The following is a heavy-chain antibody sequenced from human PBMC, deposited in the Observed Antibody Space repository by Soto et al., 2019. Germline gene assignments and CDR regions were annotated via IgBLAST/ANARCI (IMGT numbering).Heavy chain of an antibody. Sequence: GASVKVSCKASGYTFTSYYMHWVRQAPGQGLEWMGIINPSGGSTSYAQKFQGRVTITRDTSASTAYMELSSLRSEDTAVYYCARGEFLSYDDYWGQGTLVTVSS. V-gene: IGHV1-46*01. CDR3: ARGEFLSYDDY. J-gene: IGHJ4*02. CDR2: INPSGGST. D-gene: IGHD3-16*01. CDR1: GYTFTSYY.